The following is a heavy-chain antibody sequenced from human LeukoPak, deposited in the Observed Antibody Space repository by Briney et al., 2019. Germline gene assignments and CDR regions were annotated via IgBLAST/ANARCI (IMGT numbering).Heavy chain of an antibody. CDR1: GFTFSGYA. J-gene: IGHJ4*02. V-gene: IGHV3-23*01. D-gene: IGHD3-22*01. Sequence: GGSLRLSCAASGFTFSGYAMSWVRQAPGKGLAWVSAISGSGGSTFYADSVKGRFTISRDNSKNTLYLQMNSLRAEDAAVYYCATDYDKSGYYGRQGYWGQGTLVTVSS. CDR3: ATDYDKSGYYGRQGY. CDR2: ISGSGGST.